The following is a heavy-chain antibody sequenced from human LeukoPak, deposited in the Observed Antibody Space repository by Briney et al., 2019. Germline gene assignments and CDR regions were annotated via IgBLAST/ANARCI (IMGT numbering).Heavy chain of an antibody. Sequence: SQTLSLTCSVSGGSISSGDYFWTWIRQPPGKGLEYIGYIYYSGTTYYNPSLKSRITMSVDMSANQFSLRLTSVSAADTAVYYCTRAYWIGYHFDSWGQGILVSVSS. D-gene: IGHD3-3*01. CDR3: TRAYWIGYHFDS. CDR1: GGSISSGDYF. CDR2: IYYSGTT. J-gene: IGHJ4*02. V-gene: IGHV4-30-4*01.